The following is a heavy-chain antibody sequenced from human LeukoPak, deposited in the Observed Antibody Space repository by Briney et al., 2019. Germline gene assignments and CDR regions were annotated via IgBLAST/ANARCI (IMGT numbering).Heavy chain of an antibody. CDR2: ISSGSRTI. CDR3: ARVRYRDDNGNYAFDI. Sequence: PGGALRLSCVVSGFPLSSYEMNWVRQAPGKGLEWVSYISSGSRTIYYADSVKGRFTTSRDNTKNSLYLQMNSLKAEDTAVYYCARVRYRDDNGNYAFDIWGQGTMVTVSS. CDR1: GFPLSSYE. D-gene: IGHD2-8*01. J-gene: IGHJ3*02. V-gene: IGHV3-48*03.